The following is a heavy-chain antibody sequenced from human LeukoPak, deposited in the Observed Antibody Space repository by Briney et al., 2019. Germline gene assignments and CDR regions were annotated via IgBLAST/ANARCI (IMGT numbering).Heavy chain of an antibody. CDR1: GFTFSSYW. Sequence: GSLRLSCAASGFTFSSYWMHWVRQGPGKGLVWVSRINSDGSSTSYADSVKGRFTISRDNAKNTLYLQMNSLRAEDTAVYYCARDIVIAPYTSDYWGQGTLVTVSS. V-gene: IGHV3-74*01. CDR2: INSDGSST. CDR3: ARDIVIAPYTSDY. J-gene: IGHJ4*02. D-gene: IGHD2-21*01.